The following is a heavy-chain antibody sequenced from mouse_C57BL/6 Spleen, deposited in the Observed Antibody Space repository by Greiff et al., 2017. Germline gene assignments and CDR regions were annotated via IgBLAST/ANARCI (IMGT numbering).Heavy chain of an antibody. CDR3: ARGGSNILAY. J-gene: IGHJ3*01. Sequence: VQLVESGAELAKPGASVKLSCKASGYTFTRYWMHWVKQRPGQGLDWIGYINPCSGYPTYNQKFKDKATLTADKSASTAYMQLSSLTSADSAGYNCARGGSNILAYWGQGTLVTVSA. D-gene: IGHD1-1*01. CDR2: INPCSGYP. CDR1: GYTFTRYW. V-gene: IGHV1-7*01.